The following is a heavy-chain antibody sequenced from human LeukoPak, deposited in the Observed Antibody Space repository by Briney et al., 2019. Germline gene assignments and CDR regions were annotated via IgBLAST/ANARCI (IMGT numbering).Heavy chain of an antibody. J-gene: IGHJ4*02. CDR3: ARDEGY. CDR2: ISWDAHST. CDR1: GFTFEHYT. V-gene: IGHV3-43*01. Sequence: GGSLRLSCAGSGFTFEHYTMHWVRQGPGKGLEWVSFISWDAHSTFYADSVKGRFTISRDNSKNTLYLQMNSLRAEDTAVYYCARDEGYWGQGTLVTVSS.